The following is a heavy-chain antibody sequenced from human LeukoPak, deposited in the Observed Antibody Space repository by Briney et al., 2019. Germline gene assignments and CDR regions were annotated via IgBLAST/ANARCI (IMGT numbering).Heavy chain of an antibody. V-gene: IGHV4-39*01. CDR2: IYYSGST. CDR3: ARNYHDSSGHDY. J-gene: IGHJ4*02. D-gene: IGHD3-22*01. CDR1: GGSISSSSYY. Sequence: SETLSLTRTVSGGSISSSSYYWGWIRRPPGKGLEWIGSIYYSGSTYYNPSLKSRVTISVDTSKNQFSLKLSSVTAADTAVYYCARNYHDSSGHDYWGQGTLVTVSS.